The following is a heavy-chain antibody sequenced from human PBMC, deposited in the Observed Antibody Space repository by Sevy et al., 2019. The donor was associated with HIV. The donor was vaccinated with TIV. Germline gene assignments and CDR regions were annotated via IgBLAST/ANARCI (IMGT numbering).Heavy chain of an antibody. CDR1: GFTFSSYS. Sequence: LSLTCAASGFTFSSYSMNWVRQAPGKGLEWVSYISYESDTIYYADSVRGRFTIFRDNAKNSLSLQMNILRAEDTAVYYGARGLAALPGYYYGMDVWGQGTTVTVSS. V-gene: IGHV3-48*01. CDR3: ARGLAALPGYYYGMDV. CDR2: ISYESDTI. J-gene: IGHJ6*02. D-gene: IGHD6-6*01.